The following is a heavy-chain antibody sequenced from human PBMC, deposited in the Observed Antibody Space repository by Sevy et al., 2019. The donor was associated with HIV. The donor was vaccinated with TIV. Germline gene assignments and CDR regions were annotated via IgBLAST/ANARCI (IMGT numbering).Heavy chain of an antibody. V-gene: IGHV4-4*02. CDR3: ARLAGGVDSGFQH. CDR2: IYHSGST. CDR1: DGSISSSNL. Sequence: SETLSLTCAVSDGSISSSNLWSWVRQPPGKGLEWIGEIYHSGSTNRNPSLKRRVTISIDKSKNQFSLKLSSVTAADTAVYFCARLAGGVDSGFQHWGQGTLVTVSS. J-gene: IGHJ1*01. D-gene: IGHD3-16*01.